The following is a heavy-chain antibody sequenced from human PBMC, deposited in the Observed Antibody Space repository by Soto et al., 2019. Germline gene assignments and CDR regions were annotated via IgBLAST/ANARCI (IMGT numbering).Heavy chain of an antibody. D-gene: IGHD2-15*01. CDR1: GGTFNNYA. V-gene: IGHV1-69*12. CDR2: IIPIFGTA. J-gene: IGHJ6*02. CDR3: ARSGYCSGGSCTPGDFYYYAMDV. Sequence: QVQLVQSGAEVKKPGSSVKVSCKASGGTFNNYAINWVRQAPGQGLEWMGGIIPIFGTAYYAQKFQGRVTITADESTSTAYMELSSLRSEDTAVYYCARSGYCSGGSCTPGDFYYYAMDVWGQGTTVTVSS.